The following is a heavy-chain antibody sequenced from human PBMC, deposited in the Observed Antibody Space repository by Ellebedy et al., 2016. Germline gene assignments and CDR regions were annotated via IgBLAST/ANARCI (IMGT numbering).Heavy chain of an antibody. CDR1: GFIFSSYA. CDR2: LSGSGGST. CDR3: AKDFIYGDYADY. J-gene: IGHJ4*02. V-gene: IGHV3-23*01. Sequence: GESLKISCAASGFIFSSYAMSWVRQATGKGLEWVSTLSGSGGSTYYAGSVKGRFTLSRDNSKNTLSLRMNSLRAEDTAVYYCAKDFIYGDYADYWGQGTLVTVSS. D-gene: IGHD4-17*01.